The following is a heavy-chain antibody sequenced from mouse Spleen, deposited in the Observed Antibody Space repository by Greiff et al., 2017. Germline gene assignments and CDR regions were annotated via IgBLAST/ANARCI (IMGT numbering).Heavy chain of an antibody. D-gene: IGHD2-13*01. J-gene: IGHJ1*01. CDR1: GYTFTSYW. CDR2: IYPSDSYT. Sequence: QVQLQQPGAELVRPGASVKLSCKASGYTFTSYWINWVKQRPGQGLEWIGNIYPSDSYTSYNQKFKGKATLTVDTSSSTAYMELHSLTSEDSAVYFCAREGNYGDRYWYFDVWGAGTTVTVSS. CDR3: AREGNYGDRYWYFDV. V-gene: IGHV1-69*02.